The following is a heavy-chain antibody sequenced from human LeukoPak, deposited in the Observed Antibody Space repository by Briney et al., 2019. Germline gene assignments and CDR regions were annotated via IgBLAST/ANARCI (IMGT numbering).Heavy chain of an antibody. J-gene: IGHJ6*03. V-gene: IGHV4-34*01. CDR3: ARGRVVGSGSYQSIYYYYYYYMDV. CDR2: INHSGST. Sequence: SETLSLTCAVYGGSFSGYYWSWIRQPPGKGLEWIGEINHSGSTNYNPSLKSRVTISVDTSKNQFSLKLSSVTAADTAVYYCARGRVVGSGSYQSIYYYYYYYMDVWGKGTTVTVSS. CDR1: GGSFSGYY. D-gene: IGHD3-10*01.